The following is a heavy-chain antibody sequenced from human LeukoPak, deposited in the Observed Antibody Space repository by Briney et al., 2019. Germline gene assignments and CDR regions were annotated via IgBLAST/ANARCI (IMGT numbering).Heavy chain of an antibody. V-gene: IGHV3-48*03. J-gene: IGHJ4*02. CDR2: ISSSGSTI. D-gene: IGHD6-13*01. CDR1: GFTFSSYE. CDR3: AKGGVRYSSSWFDY. Sequence: PGGSLRLSCAASGFTFSSYEMNWVRQAPGKGLEWVSYISSSGSTIYYADSVKGRFTISRDNAKNSLYLQMNSLRAEDTALYYCAKGGVRYSSSWFDYWGQGTLVTVSS.